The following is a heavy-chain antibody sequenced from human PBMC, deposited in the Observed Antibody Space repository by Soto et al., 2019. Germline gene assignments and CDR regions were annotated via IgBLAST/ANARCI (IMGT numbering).Heavy chain of an antibody. J-gene: IGHJ3*02. Sequence: GGSLRLSCGASGFTFSSYAMSWVRQAPGKGLEWVSAISGSGGSTYYADSVKGRFTISRDNSKNTLYLQMNSLRAEDTAVYYCAKDHGGIPMLVVVPTGAFDIWGQGTMVTVSS. CDR2: ISGSGGST. CDR3: AKDHGGIPMLVVVPTGAFDI. D-gene: IGHD3-22*01. CDR1: GFTFSSYA. V-gene: IGHV3-23*01.